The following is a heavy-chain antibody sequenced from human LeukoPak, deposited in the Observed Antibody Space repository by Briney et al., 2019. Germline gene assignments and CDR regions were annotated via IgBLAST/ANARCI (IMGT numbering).Heavy chain of an antibody. V-gene: IGHV4-39*07. CDR3: ARGPYYYGSGSYYPPDY. D-gene: IGHD3-10*01. J-gene: IGHJ4*02. CDR2: IYYSGST. CDR1: GGSISSSSYY. Sequence: SETLSLTCTVSGGSISSSSYYWGWIRQPPGKGLEWIGSIYYSGSTYYNPSLKSRVTISVDTSKNQFSLKLSSVTAADTAVYYCARGPYYYGSGSYYPPDYWGQGTLVTVSS.